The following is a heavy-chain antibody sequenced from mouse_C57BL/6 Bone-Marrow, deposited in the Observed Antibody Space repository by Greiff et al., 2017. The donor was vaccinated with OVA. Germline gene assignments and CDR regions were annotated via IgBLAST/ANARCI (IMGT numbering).Heavy chain of an antibody. D-gene: IGHD1-2*01. J-gene: IGHJ2*01. Sequence: EVHLVESGGGLVKPGGSLKLSCAASGFTFSDYGMHWVRQAPEKGLEWVAYISSGSSTIYYADTVKGRFTISRDNAKNTLFLHMTSRRSEDTAMYYCARGVRHFDYWGQGTTLTVSS. CDR1: GFTFSDYG. CDR3: ARGVRHFDY. V-gene: IGHV5-17*01. CDR2: ISSGSSTI.